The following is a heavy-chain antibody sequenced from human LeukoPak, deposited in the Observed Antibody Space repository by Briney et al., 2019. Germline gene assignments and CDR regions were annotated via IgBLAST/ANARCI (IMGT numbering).Heavy chain of an antibody. CDR2: IYTSGST. J-gene: IGHJ4*02. CDR3: ASWYSSGPGSYFDY. Sequence: SETLSLTCTVSGGSIGSGTYYWSWIRQPAGKGLEWIGRIYTSGSTNYNPSLKSRVTMSVDTSKNQFSLKLSSVTAADTAVYYCASWYSSGPGSYFDYWGQGTLVTVSS. CDR1: GGSIGSGTYY. D-gene: IGHD6-19*01. V-gene: IGHV4-61*02.